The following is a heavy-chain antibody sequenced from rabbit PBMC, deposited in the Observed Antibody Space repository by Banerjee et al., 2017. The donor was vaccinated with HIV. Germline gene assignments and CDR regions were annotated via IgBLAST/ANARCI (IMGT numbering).Heavy chain of an antibody. Sequence: QEQLEESGGDLVKPEGSLTLTCTASGFSFSSSYWICWVRQAPGKGLEWIACIYAGSSGTTYHMSWAKGRFTISKTSSTTVTLQMTSLTAADTATYFCARDLAGVIGWNFGLWGQGTLVTVS. J-gene: IGHJ3*01. CDR2: IYAGSSGTT. D-gene: IGHD4-1*01. CDR1: GFSFSSSYW. V-gene: IGHV1S45*01. CDR3: ARDLAGVIGWNFGL.